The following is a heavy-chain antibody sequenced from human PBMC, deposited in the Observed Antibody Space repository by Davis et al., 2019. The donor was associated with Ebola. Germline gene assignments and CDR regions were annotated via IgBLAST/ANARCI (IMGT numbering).Heavy chain of an antibody. D-gene: IGHD1-26*01. CDR3: ARDGSGSYNNWFDP. Sequence: SVKVSCKASGGTFSSYAISWVRQAPGQGLEWMGGIIPIFGTANYAQKFQGRVTITADESTSTAYMELSSLRSEDTAVYYCARDGSGSYNNWFDPWGQGALVTVSS. CDR1: GGTFSSYA. CDR2: IIPIFGTA. V-gene: IGHV1-69*13. J-gene: IGHJ5*02.